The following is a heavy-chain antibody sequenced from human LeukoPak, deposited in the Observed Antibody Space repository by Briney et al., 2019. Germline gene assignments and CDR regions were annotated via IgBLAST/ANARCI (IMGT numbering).Heavy chain of an antibody. CDR3: TRDLYGRYSDY. J-gene: IGHJ4*02. D-gene: IGHD2-2*02. CDR2: ISGSGGST. Sequence: PGGSLRLSCAAAGFTFSSYAMRWVRQAPGEGLEWVSAISGSGGSTYYADSVKGRFTISRDNSKNTVYLQINSLRAEDTAVYYCTRDLYGRYSDYWGQGTLVTVSS. V-gene: IGHV3-23*01. CDR1: GFTFSSYA.